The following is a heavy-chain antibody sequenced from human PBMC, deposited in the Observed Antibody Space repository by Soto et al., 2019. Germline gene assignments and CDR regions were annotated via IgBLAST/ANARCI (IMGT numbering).Heavy chain of an antibody. CDR1: GFTFSSYE. Sequence: GGSLRLSCAASGFTFSSYEMNWVRQAPGKGLEWVSYISSSGSTIYYADSVKGRFTISRDNAKNSLYLQMNSLRAEDTAVYYCARGGFVYYESSGPPDYWGQGTLVTVSS. J-gene: IGHJ4*02. CDR3: ARGGFVYYESSGPPDY. V-gene: IGHV3-48*03. D-gene: IGHD3-22*01. CDR2: ISSSGSTI.